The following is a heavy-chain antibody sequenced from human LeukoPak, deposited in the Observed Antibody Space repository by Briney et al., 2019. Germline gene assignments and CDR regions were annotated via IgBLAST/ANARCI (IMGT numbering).Heavy chain of an antibody. CDR1: GFTFSSYA. V-gene: IGHV3-23*01. Sequence: GGSLRLSCAASGFTFSSYAMTWVRHAPGKGLEWVSAISGGGGSTYHADFVKGRFTISRDNSKNTLYLQMDSLRAEDTAVYYCANSYTSSSRTPFDCWGQGTLVTVSS. J-gene: IGHJ4*02. CDR2: ISGGGGST. D-gene: IGHD6-6*01. CDR3: ANSYTSSSRTPFDC.